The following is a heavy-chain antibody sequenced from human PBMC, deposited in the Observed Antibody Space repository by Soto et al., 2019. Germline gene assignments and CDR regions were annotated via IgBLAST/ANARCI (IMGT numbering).Heavy chain of an antibody. D-gene: IGHD6-13*01. CDR2: LSAYNGNT. J-gene: IGHJ4*02. CDR3: ARDLAESGLFDC. CDR1: GYTFTNYA. Sequence: QVQLVQSGAEVKKPGASVKVSCKASGYTFTNYAFSWVRQAPGQGLEWMGWLSAYNGNTNYPQKRQGRVTMTTDTATSTAYMELRIMRSDATAVDYFARDLAESGLFDCWGQGTMVTVSS. V-gene: IGHV1-18*01.